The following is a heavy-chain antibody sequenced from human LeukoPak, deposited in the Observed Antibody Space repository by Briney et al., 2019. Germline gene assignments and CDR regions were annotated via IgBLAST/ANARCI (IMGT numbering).Heavy chain of an antibody. D-gene: IGHD3-10*01. CDR2: IYYSGST. J-gene: IGHJ5*02. CDR3: ARLMVRGVRGFDP. Sequence: SETLSLTCTVSGGSISSSSYYWGWIRQPPGKGLEWIGSIYYSGSTYYNPSLKSRVTISVDTSKNQFSLKLSSVTAADTAVHYCARLMVRGVRGFDPWGQGTLVTVSS. V-gene: IGHV4-39*01. CDR1: GGSISSSSYY.